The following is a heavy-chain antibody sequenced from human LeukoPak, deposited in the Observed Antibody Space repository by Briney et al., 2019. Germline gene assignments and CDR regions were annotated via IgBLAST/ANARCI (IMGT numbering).Heavy chain of an antibody. Sequence: PGGSLRLSCAASGFTFSSSWMTWVRQAPGKGLEWVAVISYDGSNRYYADSVKGRFTISRDTSKNTLYLQMNSLRAEDTAVYYCASPIHDYGVAELWGQGTLVTVSS. CDR2: ISYDGSNR. V-gene: IGHV3-30*03. J-gene: IGHJ4*02. CDR1: GFTFSSSW. CDR3: ASPIHDYGVAEL. D-gene: IGHD4/OR15-4a*01.